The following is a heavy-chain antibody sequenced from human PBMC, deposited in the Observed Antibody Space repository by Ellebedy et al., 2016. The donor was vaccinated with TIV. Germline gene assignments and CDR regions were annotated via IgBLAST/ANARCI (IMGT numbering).Heavy chain of an antibody. CDR1: GFTFSSYA. D-gene: IGHD6-6*01. CDR3: AKGTPGKGSSCFDF. Sequence: GESLKISCAASGFTFSSYAMSWVRQAPGKGLEWVSSISGSGSHTYYADSVKGRFTISRDNSKNTLYLQMNSLRAEDTAVYYCAKGTPGKGSSCFDFWGQGTLVTVSS. V-gene: IGHV3-23*01. CDR2: ISGSGSHT. J-gene: IGHJ4*02.